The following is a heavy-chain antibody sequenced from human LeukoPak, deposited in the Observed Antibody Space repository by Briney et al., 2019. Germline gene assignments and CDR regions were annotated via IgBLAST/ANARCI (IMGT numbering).Heavy chain of an antibody. CDR2: ISSSSSYI. CDR1: GFTFCSYS. D-gene: IGHD4-17*01. V-gene: IGHV3-21*01. CDR3: ARDPAPGDPPHY. Sequence: GGSLRLSCAASGFTFCSYSMNWVRHAPGKGLEWVSSISSSSSYIYYAHSVKGRFTISRDNAKNSLYLQMNLLRAEDTAVYYCARDPAPGDPPHYWGQGTLVTVSS. J-gene: IGHJ4*02.